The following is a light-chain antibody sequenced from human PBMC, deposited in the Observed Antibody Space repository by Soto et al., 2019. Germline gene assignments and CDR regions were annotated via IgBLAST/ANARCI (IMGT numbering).Light chain of an antibody. CDR1: QSISSW. J-gene: IGKJ1*01. CDR3: QQYQSYSRT. Sequence: DIQMTQSPSTLSASVGARVTITCRASQSISSWLAWYQQKPGKAPKLLIYDASSLESGVPSRFSGSGSGTEFTLTISSLKPDDFATYYCQQYQSYSRTFGQGTKVEIK. V-gene: IGKV1-5*01. CDR2: DAS.